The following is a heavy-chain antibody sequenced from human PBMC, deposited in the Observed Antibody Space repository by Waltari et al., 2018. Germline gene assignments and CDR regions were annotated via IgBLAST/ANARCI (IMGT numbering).Heavy chain of an antibody. J-gene: IGHJ4*02. V-gene: IGHV4-39*07. Sequence: QLQLQESGPGLVKPSETLSLTCTVSGGSISSSSYYWGWIRQPPGKGLEWIGSIYYRWSTYYDPSLKSRVTISVDTSNNQFSLKLSSVTAADTAVYYCARQSGYSSSWYYFDYWGQGTLVTVSS. CDR1: GGSISSSSYY. D-gene: IGHD6-13*01. CDR2: IYYRWST. CDR3: ARQSGYSSSWYYFDY.